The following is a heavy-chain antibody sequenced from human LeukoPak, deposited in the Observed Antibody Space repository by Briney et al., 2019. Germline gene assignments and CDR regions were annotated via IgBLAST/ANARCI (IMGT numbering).Heavy chain of an antibody. V-gene: IGHV4-61*05. CDR3: ARSSAWSPFDY. D-gene: IGHD6-19*01. J-gene: IGHJ4*02. CDR1: GGSISSSTYY. Sequence: NPSETLSLTCTVSGGSISSSTYYWGWIRQPPGKGLEWIGYVSFSGNTNYNPSLKSRVTISLDTSENQFSLKLNSVTATDTAVYYCARSSAWSPFDYWGQGTLVTVSS. CDR2: VSFSGNT.